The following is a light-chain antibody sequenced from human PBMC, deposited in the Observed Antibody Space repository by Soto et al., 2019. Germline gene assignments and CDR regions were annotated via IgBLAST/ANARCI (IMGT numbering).Light chain of an antibody. CDR3: QQYDNLPPFT. Sequence: DIQMTQSPSSLSASVGDRVTITCQPSKDINTYLNCYQQKPGKAPKLLIYDASNLETGVPSRFSGSGSGTDFTFTISSLQPEDIATYYCQQYDNLPPFTFGQGTRLEIK. J-gene: IGKJ5*01. V-gene: IGKV1-33*01. CDR2: DAS. CDR1: KDINTY.